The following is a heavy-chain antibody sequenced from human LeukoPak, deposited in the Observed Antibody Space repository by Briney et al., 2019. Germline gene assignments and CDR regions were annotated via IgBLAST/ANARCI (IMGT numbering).Heavy chain of an antibody. Sequence: ASVKVSCKASGYTFTSYYMHWVRQAPGQGLEWMGIINPSGGSTSYAQKFQGRVTMTRDTSTSTVYMELSSLSSEDTAVYYCARDLSAYYDSRYAFDIWGQGTMVTVSS. D-gene: IGHD3-22*01. CDR3: ARDLSAYYDSRYAFDI. J-gene: IGHJ3*02. V-gene: IGHV1-46*01. CDR2: INPSGGST. CDR1: GYTFTSYY.